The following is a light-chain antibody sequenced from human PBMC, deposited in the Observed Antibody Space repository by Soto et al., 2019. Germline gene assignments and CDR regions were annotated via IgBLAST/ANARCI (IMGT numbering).Light chain of an antibody. J-gene: IGKJ2*01. V-gene: IGKV3D-15*01. CDR1: QSVSSY. Sequence: ETELTQSRESRSSSQGGSDTVACRASQSVSSYLAWYQQKPGQAPRLLIYDASNRATGIPARFSGSGSGTEFTSTIRGMQSDDFAAYHCEQYNSYPYTFGQGTKVDIK. CDR2: DAS. CDR3: EQYNSYPYT.